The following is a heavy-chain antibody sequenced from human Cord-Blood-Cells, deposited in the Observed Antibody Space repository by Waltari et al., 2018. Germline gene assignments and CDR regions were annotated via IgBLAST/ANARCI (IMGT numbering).Heavy chain of an antibody. V-gene: IGHV1-69*06. Sequence: QVQLLQPGAEVRKPGSSVKVSCTASGGTCSSYAIRGVRQAPGQGLEWMGGIIPIFGTANYAQKFQGRVTITADKSTSTAYMELSSLRSEDTAVYYCAGAFSSSSFDYWGQGTLVTVSS. J-gene: IGHJ4*02. CDR3: AGAFSSSSFDY. CDR1: GGTCSSYA. CDR2: IIPIFGTA. D-gene: IGHD6-6*01.